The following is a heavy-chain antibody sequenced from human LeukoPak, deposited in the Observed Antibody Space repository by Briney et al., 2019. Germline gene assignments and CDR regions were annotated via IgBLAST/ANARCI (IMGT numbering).Heavy chain of an antibody. V-gene: IGHV4-61*02. D-gene: IGHD3-10*01. J-gene: IGHJ4*02. CDR2: ISSSGST. Sequence: PSETLSLTCTVSGDSISSGDYYWSWIRQPAGKGLEWIGRISSSGSTNYNPSLKSRVTISVDTSKNQFSLKLSSVTAADTAVYYCARDAYYYGSGSYPFDYWGQGTLVTVSS. CDR3: ARDAYYYGSGSYPFDY. CDR1: GDSISSGDYY.